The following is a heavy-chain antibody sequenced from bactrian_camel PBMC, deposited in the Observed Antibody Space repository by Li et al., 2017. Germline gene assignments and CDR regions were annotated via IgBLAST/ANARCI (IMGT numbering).Heavy chain of an antibody. CDR3: AALNSSAGGRFAWCSDF. J-gene: IGHJ4*01. CDR1: AYIWEQCG. V-gene: IGHV3S63*01. Sequence: HVQLVESGGGSVQAGGSLKLSCAGSAYIWEQCGMGWYLQAAGKEVNVVSVRRDSTIIYADSVKGRFSISHDVTKNTVYLKMDSLKADDTGMYYCAALNSSAGGRFAWCSDFRGRGTQVTVS. D-gene: IGHD1*01. CDR2: VRRDSTI.